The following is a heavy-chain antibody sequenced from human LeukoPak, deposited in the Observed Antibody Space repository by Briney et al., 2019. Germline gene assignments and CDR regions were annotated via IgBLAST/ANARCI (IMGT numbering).Heavy chain of an antibody. J-gene: IGHJ3*02. CDR2: IRYDGGDK. Sequence: HPGGSLRLSCAASGFTFSNFDMHWVRQAPGKGLEWVAFIRYDGGDKYFVDSVKGRFTISRDNSKNILYLQMYRLSAEDTAVYYCAKNRLGQTYSDSFEIWGQGTMVSV. D-gene: IGHD2-15*01. V-gene: IGHV3-30*02. CDR3: AKNRLGQTYSDSFEI. CDR1: GFTFSNFD.